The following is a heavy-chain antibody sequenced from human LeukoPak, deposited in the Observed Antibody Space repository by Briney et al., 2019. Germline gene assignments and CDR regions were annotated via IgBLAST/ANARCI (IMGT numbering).Heavy chain of an antibody. Sequence: GGSLRLSCEGSGFTFRSYWMSWVRQAPGKGLEWVSSISSSSSYIYYADSVKGRFTISRDNAKNSLYLQMNSLRAEDTAVYYCAYSRNAFDIWGQGTMVTVSS. CDR2: ISSSSSYI. D-gene: IGHD2-15*01. V-gene: IGHV3-21*01. CDR1: GFTFRSYW. CDR3: AYSRNAFDI. J-gene: IGHJ3*02.